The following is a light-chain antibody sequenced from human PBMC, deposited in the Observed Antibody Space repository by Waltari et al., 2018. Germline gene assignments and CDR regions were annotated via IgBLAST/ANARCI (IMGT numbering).Light chain of an antibody. J-gene: IGKJ5*01. CDR1: QSVSSN. CDR2: DAS. CDR3: QQYNRWPPIT. Sequence: VVLTQSPATLSVSPGESAIISCRASQSVSSNLAWYQQKPGQAPRLLIDDASTRASSIPARFRGSGSGTELTLTINSLRSEDSATYYCQQYNRWPPITFGQGTRLDIK. V-gene: IGKV3-15*01.